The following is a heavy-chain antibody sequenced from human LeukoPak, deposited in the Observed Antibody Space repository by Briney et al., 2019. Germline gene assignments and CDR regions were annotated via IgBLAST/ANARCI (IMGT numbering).Heavy chain of an antibody. D-gene: IGHD5-18*01. CDR1: GFSVSSNY. CDR2: IYSGGST. Sequence: GGSLRLSCAASGFSVSSNYMSCGREAPGGGLEWGSVIYSGGSTYYSDSVQDRFTISRDNSKNTLYLQINSLRAEDTAVYYCARGMRGYSYGGPGHFDYWGQGTLVTVSS. CDR3: ARGMRGYSYGGPGHFDY. V-gene: IGHV3-53*01. J-gene: IGHJ4*02.